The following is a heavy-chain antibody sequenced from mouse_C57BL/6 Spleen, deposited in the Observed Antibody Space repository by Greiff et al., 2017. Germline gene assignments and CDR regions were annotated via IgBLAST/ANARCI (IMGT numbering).Heavy chain of an antibody. Sequence: QVQLQQSGAELVKPGASVKISCKASGYTFTSYWMHWVKQRPGRGLEWIGRIDPNSGGTKYNEKFKSKATLTVDKPSSTAYMQISSLTSEDSAVYYCAYGSPLYWYFDVWGTGTTVTVSS. CDR3: AYGSPLYWYFDV. D-gene: IGHD1-1*01. CDR1: GYTFTSYW. V-gene: IGHV1-72*01. J-gene: IGHJ1*03. CDR2: IDPNSGGT.